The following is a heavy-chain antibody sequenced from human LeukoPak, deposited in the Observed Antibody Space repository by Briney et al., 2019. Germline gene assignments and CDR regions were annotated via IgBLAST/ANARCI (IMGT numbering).Heavy chain of an antibody. D-gene: IGHD2-2*01. J-gene: IGHJ4*02. CDR3: AAVFFSGTVPYFDH. CDR2: IVVGSGNT. CDR1: GFTFSSSA. V-gene: IGHV1-58*02. Sequence: GTSVKVSCKASGFTFSSSAIQWVRQVRGQRLEWIGWIVVGSGNTNYAQKFQDRVTITKDMSTMTAYMELSSLRSEDTALYYCAAVFFSGTVPYFDHWAQGTLVTVSS.